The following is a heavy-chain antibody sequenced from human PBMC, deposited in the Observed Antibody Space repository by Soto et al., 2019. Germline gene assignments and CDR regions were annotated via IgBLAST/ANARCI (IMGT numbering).Heavy chain of an antibody. J-gene: IGHJ6*02. CDR1: GYSFTSYW. V-gene: IGHV5-10-1*01. Sequence: WESLKISCKGSGYSFTSYWISWVRQMPGKGLEWMGRIDPSDSYTNYSPSFQGHVTISADKSISTAYLQWSSLTASDISMYYCARPQLIGSYYYYGSDVWRQVPMVSVSS. D-gene: IGHD1-26*01. CDR3: ARPQLIGSYYYYGSDV. CDR2: IDPSDSYT.